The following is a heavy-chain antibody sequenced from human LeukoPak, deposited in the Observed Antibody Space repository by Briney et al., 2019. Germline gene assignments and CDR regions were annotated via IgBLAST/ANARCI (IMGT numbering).Heavy chain of an antibody. CDR3: ASQTMSGELEYYFDY. CDR2: MYYRGST. J-gene: IGHJ4*02. CDR1: GGSISSSSHY. D-gene: IGHD3-10*01. Sequence: SETLSLTCTVSGGSISSSSHYWGWIRQPPGKGLEWIGSMYYRGSTYYNPSLKSRVTISVDTSKNQFSLKLSSVTAADTAVYYCASQTMSGELEYYFDYWGQGTLVTVSS. V-gene: IGHV4-39*07.